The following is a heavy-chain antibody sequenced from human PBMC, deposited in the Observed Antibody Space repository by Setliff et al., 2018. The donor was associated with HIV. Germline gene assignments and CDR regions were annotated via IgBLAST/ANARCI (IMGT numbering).Heavy chain of an antibody. Sequence: GGSLRLSCAASGFTFSSYTMNWVRQAPGKGLEWVSSISSSSYYIYYADSVKGRFTISRDNAKNSLFLQMNSLRAEDTAVYYCASIELAAMVPVDYWGKGTTVTVSS. D-gene: IGHD5-18*01. J-gene: IGHJ6*04. CDR3: ASIELAAMVPVDY. CDR1: GFTFSSYT. V-gene: IGHV3-21*01. CDR2: ISSSSYYI.